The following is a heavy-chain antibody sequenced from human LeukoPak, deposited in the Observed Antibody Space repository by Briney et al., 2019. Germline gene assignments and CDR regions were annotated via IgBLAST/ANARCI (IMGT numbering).Heavy chain of an antibody. CDR1: GGSFSGYY. V-gene: IGHV4-34*01. D-gene: IGHD3-16*01. Sequence: SETLSLTCAVYGGSFSGYYWSWLRQPPGKGLVWIGEINHSGSTNYNPSLKSRVTISVDTSKNQFSLKLSSVTAADTAVYHCARGLRPNYYYYYYMDVWGKGTTVTVSS. J-gene: IGHJ6*03. CDR3: ARGLRPNYYYYYYMDV. CDR2: INHSGST.